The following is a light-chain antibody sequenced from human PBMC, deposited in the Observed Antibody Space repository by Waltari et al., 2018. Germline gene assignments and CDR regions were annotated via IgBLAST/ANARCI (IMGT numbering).Light chain of an antibody. Sequence: DIVMTQSPHSLAVSVGERATITCKSSQSLLYSSNNKNYLAWYQQKPGQPPKLLIYWASTREFGVHDRFSGSGSGTDFTLTISSLQAEDVAVYYCQQYYSTSPLTFGGGTKVEIK. CDR2: WAS. CDR3: QQYYSTSPLT. V-gene: IGKV4-1*01. CDR1: QSLLYSSNNKNY. J-gene: IGKJ4*01.